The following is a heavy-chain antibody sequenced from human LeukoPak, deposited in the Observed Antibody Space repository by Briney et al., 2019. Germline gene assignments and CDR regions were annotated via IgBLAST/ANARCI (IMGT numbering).Heavy chain of an antibody. CDR1: GFTFSNYW. J-gene: IGHJ6*04. Sequence: HPGGSLRLSCAASGFTFSNYWMHWVRQAPGKGLVWVSRINSDGSSTRYADSVKGRFTISRDNAKNSLYLQMNSLRAEDTAVYYCAELGITMIGGVWGKGTTVTISS. CDR3: AELGITMIGGV. D-gene: IGHD3-10*02. CDR2: INSDGSST. V-gene: IGHV3-74*01.